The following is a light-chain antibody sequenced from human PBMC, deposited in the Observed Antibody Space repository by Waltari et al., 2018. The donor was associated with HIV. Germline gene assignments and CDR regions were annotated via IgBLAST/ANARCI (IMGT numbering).Light chain of an antibody. J-gene: IGLJ1*01. CDR3: VAWDDSLSGYV. V-gene: IGLV1-47*01. CDR1: NSIVGGKS. CDR2: RDY. Sequence: QSVLTQPPSASAPLGQVVTTSCPGTNSIVGGKSVYWFQQIPGTAPKLLIYRDYQRRSGIPDRFSCSKSGVAASLTISGLRSEDEADYYCVAWDDSLSGYVFGTGTKVSVL.